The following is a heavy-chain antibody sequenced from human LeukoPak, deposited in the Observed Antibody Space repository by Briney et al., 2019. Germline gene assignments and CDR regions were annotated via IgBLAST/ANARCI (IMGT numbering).Heavy chain of an antibody. D-gene: IGHD6-13*01. Sequence: SETLSLTCAVHGGSFSGYYWSWIRQPPGKGLEWIGEINHSGSTNYNPSLKSRVTISVDTSKNQFSLKLSSVTAADTAVYYCARGSTLYSSSWYQRNWFDPWGQGTLVTVSS. J-gene: IGHJ5*02. V-gene: IGHV4-34*01. CDR1: GGSFSGYY. CDR2: INHSGST. CDR3: ARGSTLYSSSWYQRNWFDP.